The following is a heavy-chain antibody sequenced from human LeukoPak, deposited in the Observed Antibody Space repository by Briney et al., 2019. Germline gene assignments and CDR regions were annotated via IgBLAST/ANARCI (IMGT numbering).Heavy chain of an antibody. Sequence: GESLKISCKGAGYIFTSYWIAWVRQMPGKGLEWRGIIYPDDSDTRYRPSFQGQVTISADKSISTAYLQWNTLKASDTAMYYCARGGGIYYSYMDVWGKGTTVTVSS. D-gene: IGHD3-16*01. CDR3: ARGGGIYYSYMDV. CDR1: GYIFTSYW. J-gene: IGHJ6*03. V-gene: IGHV5-51*01. CDR2: IYPDDSDT.